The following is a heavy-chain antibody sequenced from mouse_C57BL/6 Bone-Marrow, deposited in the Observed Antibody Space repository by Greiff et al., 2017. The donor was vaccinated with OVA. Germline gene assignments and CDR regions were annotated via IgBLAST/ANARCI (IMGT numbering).Heavy chain of an antibody. CDR2: ISSGGSYT. Sequence: EVKLMESGGDLVKPGGSLKLSCAASGFTFSSYGMSWVRQTPDKRLEWVATISSGGSYTYYPDSVKGRFTISRDNAKNTLYLQMSRLKSEDTAMYYCASRTAPWFAYWGQGTLVTVSA. CDR1: GFTFSSYG. CDR3: ASRTAPWFAY. J-gene: IGHJ3*01. V-gene: IGHV5-6*02.